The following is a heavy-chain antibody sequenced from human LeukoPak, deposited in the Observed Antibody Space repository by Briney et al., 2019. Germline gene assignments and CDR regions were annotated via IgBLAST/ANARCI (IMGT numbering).Heavy chain of an antibody. CDR2: MNPNSGNT. Sequence: ASVKVSCKASGYTFTSYDINWVRQATGQGHEWMGWMNPNSGNTGYAQKFQGRVTMTRNTSISTAYMELSSLRSEDTAMYYCARWSGYYSRFDYWGQGTLVTVSS. V-gene: IGHV1-8*01. CDR3: ARWSGYYSRFDY. D-gene: IGHD3-3*01. CDR1: GYTFTSYD. J-gene: IGHJ4*02.